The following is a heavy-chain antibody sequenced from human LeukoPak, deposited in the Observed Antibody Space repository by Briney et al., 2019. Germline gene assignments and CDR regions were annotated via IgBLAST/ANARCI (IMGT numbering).Heavy chain of an antibody. J-gene: IGHJ4*02. V-gene: IGHV4-59*08. CDR2: NLYSWST. CDR1: GVPIKRYH. D-gene: IGHD3-16*01. Sequence: SETLSLTCTASGVPIKRYHWSLIPQPPGKGLGWIGDNLYSWSTNYNPSLQSRVTQSVNTYNKQVSLKLSPVTAGDPARYLCARGGQTEAFGYWGQGTLVTVSS. CDR3: ARGGQTEAFGY.